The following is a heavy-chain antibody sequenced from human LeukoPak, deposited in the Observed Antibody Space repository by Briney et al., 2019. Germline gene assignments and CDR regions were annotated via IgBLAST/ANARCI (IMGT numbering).Heavy chain of an antibody. Sequence: SETLSLTCTVSGGSVSSGSYYWSWIRQPPGKGLEWIGYIYYSGSTNYNPSLKSRITISVDTSKNQFSLKLSSVIAADTAVYYCARESSSGWYPYWGQGTLVTVSS. CDR1: GGSVSSGSYY. CDR2: IYYSGST. V-gene: IGHV4-61*01. J-gene: IGHJ4*02. CDR3: ARESSSGWYPY. D-gene: IGHD6-19*01.